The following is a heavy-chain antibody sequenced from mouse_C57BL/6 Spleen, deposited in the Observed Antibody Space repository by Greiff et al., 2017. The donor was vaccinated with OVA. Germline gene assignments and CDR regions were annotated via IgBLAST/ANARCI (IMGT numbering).Heavy chain of an antibody. CDR1: GYTFTSYW. D-gene: IGHD3-2*02. V-gene: IGHV1-64*01. J-gene: IGHJ3*01. Sequence: QVQLQQPGAELVKPGASVKLSCKASGYTFTSYWMHWVKQRPGQGLEWIGMIHPNSGSTNYNEKFKSKATLTVDKSSSTAYMQLSSLTSEDSAVYYCARWTAHVTGWFAYWGQGTLVTVSA. CDR3: ARWTAHVTGWFAY. CDR2: IHPNSGST.